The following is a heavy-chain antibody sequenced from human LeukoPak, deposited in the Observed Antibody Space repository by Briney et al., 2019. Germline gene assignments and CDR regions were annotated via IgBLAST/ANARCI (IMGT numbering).Heavy chain of an antibody. CDR3: ARGTIYFDRLLPQDQPSYYYYGMDV. D-gene: IGHD3-9*01. J-gene: IGHJ6*02. V-gene: IGHV4-61*01. CDR1: GGSVSSGSYY. CDR2: IYYTGST. Sequence: SETLSLTCAVSGGSVSSGSYYWTWIRQPPGKGLEWIGCIYYTGSTNYNPSLKSRVTISADTSKNQFSLKLSSVTAADTAVYYCARGTIYFDRLLPQDQPSYYYYGMDVWGQGTTVTVSS.